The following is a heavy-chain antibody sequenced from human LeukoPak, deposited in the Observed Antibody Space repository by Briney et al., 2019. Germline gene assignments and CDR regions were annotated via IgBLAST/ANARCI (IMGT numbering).Heavy chain of an antibody. D-gene: IGHD2-21*02. CDR3: ARGGGGTAYFDY. CDR1: GGSISTYY. Sequence: PSETLSLTCTVSGGSISTYYWNWIRQPPGKGLEWIGNIYCSGSTKYNPSLKSRITISVDTSKNQFSLKRSSVTAADTAVYYCARGGGGTAYFDYWGQGTLVTVSS. CDR2: IYCSGST. J-gene: IGHJ4*02. V-gene: IGHV4-59*01.